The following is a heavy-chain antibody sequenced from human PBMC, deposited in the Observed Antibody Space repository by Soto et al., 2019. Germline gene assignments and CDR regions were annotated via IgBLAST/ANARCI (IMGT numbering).Heavy chain of an antibody. V-gene: IGHV4-39*01. CDR3: ARQGDSSGWPDFDY. CDR1: GGSISSSSYY. Sequence: QLQLQESGPGLVKPSETLSLTCTVSGGSISSSSYYWGWIRQPPGKGLEWIGSIYYSGSTYYNPSLKSRVTISVDTSKNQCSLKLSSVTAADTAVYYCARQGDSSGWPDFDYWGQGTLVTVSS. J-gene: IGHJ4*02. CDR2: IYYSGST. D-gene: IGHD6-19*01.